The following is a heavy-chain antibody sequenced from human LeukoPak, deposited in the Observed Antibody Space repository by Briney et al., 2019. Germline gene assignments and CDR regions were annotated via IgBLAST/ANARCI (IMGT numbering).Heavy chain of an antibody. V-gene: IGHV3-7*01. D-gene: IGHD1-7*01. J-gene: IGHJ4*02. CDR1: GFTFSNYW. CDR3: ARSDSPGTTDY. Sequence: AGGSLRLSCAASGFTFSNYWISWVRHAPGRGLEWVANINEHGSETYYVESVKGRFTISRDNAKNSLYLQMNSLRAEDTAVYYCARSDSPGTTDYWGQGTLVTVSS. CDR2: INEHGSET.